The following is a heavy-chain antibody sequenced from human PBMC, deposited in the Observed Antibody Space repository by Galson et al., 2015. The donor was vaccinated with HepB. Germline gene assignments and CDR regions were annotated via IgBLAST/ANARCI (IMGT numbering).Heavy chain of an antibody. D-gene: IGHD5-18*01. J-gene: IGHJ4*02. Sequence: LRLSCAASGFTFSSYEMNWVRQAPGQGLEWVSYISSSGSTIYYADSVKGRFTISRDNAKNSLYLQMNSLRAEDTAVYYCAREGYSYFDYWGQGTLVTVSS. CDR2: ISSSGSTI. CDR3: AREGYSYFDY. CDR1: GFTFSSYE. V-gene: IGHV3-48*03.